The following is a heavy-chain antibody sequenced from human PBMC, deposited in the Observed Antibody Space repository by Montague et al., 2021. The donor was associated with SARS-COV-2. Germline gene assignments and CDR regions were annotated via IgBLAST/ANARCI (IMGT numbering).Heavy chain of an antibody. V-gene: IGHV6-1*01. CDR3: ASSGITLTGLDALDI. Sequence: CAISGDSVSSKSVAWNWIMQSPSRGLEWLGRTYYRSKCDSDYAESVKRRLVITPDTSKNQVSLQLNSVIPEDTAVYFCASSGITLTGLDALDIWGQGTMVTVSS. CDR2: TYYRSKCDS. D-gene: IGHD3-9*01. J-gene: IGHJ3*02. CDR1: GDSVSSKSVA.